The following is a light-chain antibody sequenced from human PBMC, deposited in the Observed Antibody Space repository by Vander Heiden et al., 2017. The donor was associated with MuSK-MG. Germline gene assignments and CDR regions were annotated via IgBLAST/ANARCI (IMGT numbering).Light chain of an antibody. J-gene: IGKJ4*01. Sequence: IQITQSPSSLSASVGDRVTISCQASQDISNHLNWYQQKPGKAPKLLIYDASNLETGVTSRFSGSGSGTDFTLTITSLQPEDFATYYCQQNDSPPLTFGRGTKVEIK. V-gene: IGKV1-33*01. CDR2: DAS. CDR3: QQNDSPPLT. CDR1: QDISNH.